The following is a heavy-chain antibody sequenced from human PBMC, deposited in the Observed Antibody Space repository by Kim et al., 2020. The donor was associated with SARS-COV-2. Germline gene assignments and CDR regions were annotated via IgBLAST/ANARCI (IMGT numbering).Heavy chain of an antibody. Sequence: ASVKVSCKASGYTFTSYAMNWVRQAPGQGLEWMGWINTNTGNPTYAQGFTGRFVFSLDTSVSTAYLQISSLKAEDTAVYYCAREFYGSGASYYGMDVWGQGTTVTVSS. J-gene: IGHJ6*02. CDR2: INTNTGNP. CDR3: AREFYGSGASYYGMDV. D-gene: IGHD3-10*01. V-gene: IGHV7-4-1*02. CDR1: GYTFTSYA.